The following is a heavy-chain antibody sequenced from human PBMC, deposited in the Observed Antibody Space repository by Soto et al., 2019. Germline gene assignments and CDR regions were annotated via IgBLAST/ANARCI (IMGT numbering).Heavy chain of an antibody. CDR3: ATDRGPTVVRWGWIFDS. V-gene: IGHV3-30*03. D-gene: IGHD2-21*01. CDR1: GFTFSSFG. J-gene: IGHJ4*02. CDR2: ISSDGSKK. Sequence: QVQLVESGGGVVQPGRSLRLSCAASGFTFSSFGMHWVRQAPGKGLEWVAVISSDGSKKYFADSVKGRFTISRDNSKNTLYLQMYSLRAEDTAVYYCATDRGPTVVRWGWIFDSWGQGTLVTVSS.